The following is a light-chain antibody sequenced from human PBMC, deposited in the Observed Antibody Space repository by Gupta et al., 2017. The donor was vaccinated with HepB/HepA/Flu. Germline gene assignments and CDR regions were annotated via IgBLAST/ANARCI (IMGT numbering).Light chain of an antibody. CDR3: QSYDSSLSGYV. CDR1: SSNIGAGYD. J-gene: IGLJ1*01. V-gene: IGLV1-40*01. CDR2: GNS. Sequence: QSVLTQPPSVSGAPAQRVTIPCTGSSSNIGAGYDVHWYQQLPVTAPKLLIYGNSNRPSGVPDRFSGSKSGTSASLAITGLQAEDEADYYCQSYDSSLSGYVFGTGTKVTVL.